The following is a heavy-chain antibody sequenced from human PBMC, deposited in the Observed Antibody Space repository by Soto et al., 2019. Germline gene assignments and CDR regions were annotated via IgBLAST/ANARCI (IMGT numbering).Heavy chain of an antibody. CDR3: ARGYSSSWYGWVYFDY. Sequence: PGGSLRLSCAASGFTFSSYSMNWVRQAPGKGLEWVSSISSSSSYIYYADSVKGRFTISRDNAKNSLYLQMNSLRAEDTAVYYCARGYSSSWYGWVYFDYWGQGTLVTVSS. V-gene: IGHV3-21*01. CDR1: GFTFSSYS. D-gene: IGHD6-13*01. J-gene: IGHJ4*02. CDR2: ISSSSSYI.